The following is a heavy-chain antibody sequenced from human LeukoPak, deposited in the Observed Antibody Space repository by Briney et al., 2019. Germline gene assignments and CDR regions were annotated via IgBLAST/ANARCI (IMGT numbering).Heavy chain of an antibody. CDR1: GFTLNNYA. Sequence: GGSLRLSCASSGFTLNNYAMTWVRQAPGEGLEWVSSITASGGSTYCADFVKGRFTISRDNSKNTLYLQMSSLRAEDTAVYYCARDYPTSGIVTIFDCWGQGTLVTVSS. D-gene: IGHD1-1*01. CDR2: ITASGGST. CDR3: ARDYPTSGIVTIFDC. J-gene: IGHJ4*02. V-gene: IGHV3-23*01.